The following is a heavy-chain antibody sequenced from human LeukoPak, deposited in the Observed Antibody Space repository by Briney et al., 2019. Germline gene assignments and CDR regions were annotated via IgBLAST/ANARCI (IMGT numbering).Heavy chain of an antibody. Sequence: PSETLSLTCTVSGGSISSGDYYWSWIRQPPGKGLEWIGYIHYSGSTYYNPSLKSRVTISVDTSKNQFSLKLSSVTAADTAVYYCARARGVADAFDTWGQGTMVTVSS. CDR3: ARARGVADAFDT. CDR1: GGSISSGDYY. V-gene: IGHV4-30-4*08. J-gene: IGHJ3*02. D-gene: IGHD2-15*01. CDR2: IHYSGST.